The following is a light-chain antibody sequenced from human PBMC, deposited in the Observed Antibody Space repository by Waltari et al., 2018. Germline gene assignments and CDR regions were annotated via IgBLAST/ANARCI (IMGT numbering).Light chain of an antibody. J-gene: IGKJ2*01. CDR2: WAS. CDR1: QNILYSANSKNY. V-gene: IGKV4-1*01. CDR3: QQHYSAPYT. Sequence: DIVMTQSPDSLAVSLGERATIKCKPSQNILYSANSKNYLAWYQQKPGQPPKLLIYWASSQETGVPYRFSGSGSGADVTLYFSSLHAEDVAVYCCQQHYSAPYTFNQETKLEI.